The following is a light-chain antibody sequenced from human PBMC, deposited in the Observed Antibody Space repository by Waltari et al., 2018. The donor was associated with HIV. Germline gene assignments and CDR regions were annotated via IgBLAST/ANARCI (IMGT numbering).Light chain of an antibody. CDR2: STK. CDR1: SGSVSTTSF. J-gene: IGLJ3*02. CDR3: LVHMGHGAWV. V-gene: IGLV8-61*01. Sequence: QTVVTQEPSFSVSPGGTVTLTCGLNSGSVSTTSFPSWYQQTPGQAPPTRIYSTKFRSSGVPDRFSCSILGNKAALTITGAQADDESDYYCLVHMGHGAWVFGGGTKLTVL.